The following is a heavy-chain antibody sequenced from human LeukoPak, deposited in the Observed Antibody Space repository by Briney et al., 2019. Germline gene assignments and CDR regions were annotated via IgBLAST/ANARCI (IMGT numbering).Heavy chain of an antibody. CDR3: ARHARLVKDACDI. V-gene: IGHV4-34*01. D-gene: IGHD6-19*01. Sequence: SETLSLTCAVYGGTFSGYYWSWIRQPPGKGLEWIGEINRSGSTNYNPSLERGITTIVDTTKNQFSLKLSSVSAADTAVYYCARHARLVKDACDIWGQGTMVTVSS. CDR2: INRSGST. J-gene: IGHJ3*02. CDR1: GGTFSGYY.